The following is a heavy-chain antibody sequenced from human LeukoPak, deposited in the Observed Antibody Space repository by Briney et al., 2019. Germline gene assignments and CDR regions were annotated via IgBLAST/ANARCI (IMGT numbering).Heavy chain of an antibody. V-gene: IGHV4-4*07. CDR2: IYTSGST. CDR3: AREGGDSSPLALFWFDP. D-gene: IGHD6-13*01. J-gene: IGHJ5*02. CDR1: GGSLSSYY. Sequence: PSETLSLTCTVSGGSLSSYYWSWIRQPAGKGLEWIGRIYTSGSTNYNPSLKSRVTMSVDTSKNQFSLKLSSVNAADTAVYYCAREGGDSSPLALFWFDPWGQGTLVTVSS.